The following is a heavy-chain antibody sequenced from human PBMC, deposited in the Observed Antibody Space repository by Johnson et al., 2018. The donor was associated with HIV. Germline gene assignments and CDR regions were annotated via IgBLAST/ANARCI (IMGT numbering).Heavy chain of an antibody. V-gene: IGHV3-74*02. Sequence: EQLVESGGGLVQPGGSLRLSCAASGFTFSNYWMHWVRQAPGKGLVWVSRINSDGSSTSYADSVKGRFPTSRDNAKNTLYLQMNSLRHDDTAVYYCARGGWLGYCSSTSCAKDAFDIWGQGTMVTVSS. CDR1: GFTFSNYW. D-gene: IGHD2-2*01. CDR2: INSDGSST. CDR3: ARGGWLGYCSSTSCAKDAFDI. J-gene: IGHJ3*02.